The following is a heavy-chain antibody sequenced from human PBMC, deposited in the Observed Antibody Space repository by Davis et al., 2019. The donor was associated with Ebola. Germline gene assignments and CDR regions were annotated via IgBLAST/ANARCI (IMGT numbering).Heavy chain of an antibody. CDR2: IYYSGST. CDR1: GGSISSGGYY. V-gene: IGHV4-31*03. J-gene: IGHJ4*02. D-gene: IGHD3-3*01. CDR3: AIYDFWSGYYRY. Sequence: PSETLSLTCTVSGGSISSGGYYWSWIRQHPGKGLEWIGYIYYSGSTYYNPSLKSRVTISVDTSKNQFSLKLSSVTAADTAVYYCAIYDFWSGYYRYWGQGTLVTVSS.